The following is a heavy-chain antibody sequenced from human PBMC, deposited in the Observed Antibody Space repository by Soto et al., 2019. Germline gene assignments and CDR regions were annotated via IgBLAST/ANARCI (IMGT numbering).Heavy chain of an antibody. V-gene: IGHV3-74*01. CDR1: GFTFNTYW. CDR2: INSDGTST. J-gene: IGHJ6*02. Sequence: EVQLVEFGGGLVQPGGSLRLPCAGSGFTFNTYWIHWVRQAPGKGLVWVSCINSDGTSTRYADSVKGRFTISRDNAKNTLYLQMNILRTEDTAVYYCARGRYYGIDVWGQGTTVTVSS. CDR3: ARGRYYGIDV.